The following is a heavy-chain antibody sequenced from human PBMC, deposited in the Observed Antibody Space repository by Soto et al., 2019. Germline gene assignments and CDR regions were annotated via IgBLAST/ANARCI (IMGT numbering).Heavy chain of an antibody. J-gene: IGHJ5*01. V-gene: IGHV3-21*01. CDR1: GFIFSTHG. Sequence: GGSLRLSCAASGFIFSTHGMNWVRQAPGKGPEWVSSISAGSNYIDYADSVKGRLTISRDNAKNSLYLQMNSLRAEDTAVYYCARDRPHSWLDSWGQGTLVTVSS. CDR2: ISAGSNYI. CDR3: ARDRPHSWLDS.